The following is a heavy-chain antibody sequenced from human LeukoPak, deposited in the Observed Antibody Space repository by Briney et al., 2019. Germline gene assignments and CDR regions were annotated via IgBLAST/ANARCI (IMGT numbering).Heavy chain of an antibody. CDR3: ARDLHGWLYYFDY. CDR1: GFTFSSYS. V-gene: IGHV3-48*04. Sequence: GGSLRLSCAASGFTFSSYSMNWVRQAPGKGLEWVSYISSSSSTIYYADSVKGRFTISRDNAKNSLYLQMNSLRAEDTAVYYCARDLHGWLYYFDYWGQGTLVTVSS. CDR2: ISSSSSTI. J-gene: IGHJ4*02. D-gene: IGHD6-19*01.